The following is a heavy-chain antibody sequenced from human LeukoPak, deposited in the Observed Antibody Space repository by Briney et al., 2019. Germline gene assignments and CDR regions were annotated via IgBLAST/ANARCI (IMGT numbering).Heavy chain of an antibody. D-gene: IGHD6-6*01. CDR1: GFTFSSYS. CDR2: ISDTGDST. Sequence: GGSLRLSCAASGFTFSSYSMNWVRQAPGKGLEWVSSISDTGDSTYYADSVKGRFTISRDNSKNTPYLQMNSLRAEDTAVYYCARTLIEYSVSSCYFDYWGQGTLVTVSS. J-gene: IGHJ4*02. CDR3: ARTLIEYSVSSCYFDY. V-gene: IGHV3-23*01.